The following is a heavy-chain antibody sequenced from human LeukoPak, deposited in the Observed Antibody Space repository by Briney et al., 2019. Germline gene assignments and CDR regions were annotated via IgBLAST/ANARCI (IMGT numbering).Heavy chain of an antibody. V-gene: IGHV3-11*04. Sequence: GGSLRLSCAASGFTFSDSYMSWIRQAPGKGLEWVSYISSSGSSIYYADSVQGRFTISRDNAKNSLYLQMNSLRAEDTAVYYCARHTYYYGSGSYPPYYYYYMDVWGKGTTVTISS. CDR2: ISSSGSSI. D-gene: IGHD3-10*01. CDR1: GFTFSDSY. J-gene: IGHJ6*03. CDR3: ARHTYYYGSGSYPPYYYYYMDV.